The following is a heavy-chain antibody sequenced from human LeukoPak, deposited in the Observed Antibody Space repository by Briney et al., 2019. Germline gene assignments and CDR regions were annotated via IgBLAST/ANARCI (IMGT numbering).Heavy chain of an antibody. CDR3: ASGWYKLDY. V-gene: IGHV3-7*05. CDR2: IQQEGSEK. Sequence: PGGSLRLSCAASGFTFSSYGMSWVRQAPGKGLEWVANIQQEGSEKYYVDSVKGRFSISRDNAKNSLYLQMNSLRAEDTAVYYCASGWYKLDYWGQGTLVTVSS. CDR1: GFTFSSYG. D-gene: IGHD6-19*01. J-gene: IGHJ4*02.